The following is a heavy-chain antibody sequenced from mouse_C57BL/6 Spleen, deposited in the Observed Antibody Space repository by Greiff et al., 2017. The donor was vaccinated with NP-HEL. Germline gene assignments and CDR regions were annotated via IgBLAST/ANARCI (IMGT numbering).Heavy chain of an antibody. V-gene: IGHV1-22*01. CDR1: GYTFTDYN. CDR3: AREGLLYPWFAY. D-gene: IGHD2-12*01. Sequence: EVQLQQSGPELVKPGASVKMSCKASGYTFTDYNMHWVKQSHGKSLEWIGYINPNNGGTSYNQKFKGKATLTVNKSSSTAYMELRSLTSEDSAVYYCAREGLLYPWFAYWGQGTLVTVSA. J-gene: IGHJ3*01. CDR2: INPNNGGT.